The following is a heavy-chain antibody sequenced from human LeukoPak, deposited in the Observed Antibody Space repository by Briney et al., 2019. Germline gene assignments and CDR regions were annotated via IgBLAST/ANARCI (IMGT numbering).Heavy chain of an antibody. CDR1: GGSISSSNYY. CDR2: IYYSGST. D-gene: IGHD3-22*01. Sequence: SETLSLTCTVSGGSISSSNYYWGWIRQPPGKGLEWIGSIYYSGSTYYKSSFKSRITISVDTSKNQFSLKLSSVTAADTAVYYCARNVTGGSSGYWRFDYWGQGTLVTVSS. CDR3: ARNVTGGSSGYWRFDY. V-gene: IGHV4-39*01. J-gene: IGHJ4*02.